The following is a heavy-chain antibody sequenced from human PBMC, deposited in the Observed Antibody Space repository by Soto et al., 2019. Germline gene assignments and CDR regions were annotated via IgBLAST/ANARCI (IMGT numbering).Heavy chain of an antibody. CDR1: GFTFSSYG. CDR2: ISYDGSNK. V-gene: IGHV3-30*18. D-gene: IGHD6-19*01. J-gene: IGHJ4*02. Sequence: QAQLVESGGGVVQPGRSLRLSCAASGFTFSSYGMHWVRQAPGKGLEWVAVISYDGSNKYYADSVKGRFTISRDNSKNTLYLQMNSLRAEDTAVYYCAKVWYSSGHFDYWGQGTLVTVSS. CDR3: AKVWYSSGHFDY.